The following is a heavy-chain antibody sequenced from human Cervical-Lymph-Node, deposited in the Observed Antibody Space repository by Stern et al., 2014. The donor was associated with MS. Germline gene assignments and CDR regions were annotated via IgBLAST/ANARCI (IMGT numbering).Heavy chain of an antibody. CDR2: ISYDGSDE. D-gene: IGHD6-19*01. V-gene: IGHV3-30*18. CDR1: GFTFSNFG. J-gene: IGHJ3*01. CDR3: AKGRTVAGKGVGAFDF. Sequence: VQLVESGGGVVQPGRSLRLSCAASGFTFSNFGMHWVRQAPGKGLDWVALISYDGSDEYYTDSVKGRFTISRDNSKNTVHLQMNTLRAEDTALYYCAKGRTVAGKGVGAFDFWGQGTMVIVSS.